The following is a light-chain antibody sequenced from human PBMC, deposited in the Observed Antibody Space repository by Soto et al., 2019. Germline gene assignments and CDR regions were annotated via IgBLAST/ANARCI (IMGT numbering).Light chain of an antibody. CDR1: QSVSSY. V-gene: IGKV3-11*01. Sequence: EIVLTQSPATLSLSPGERATLSCRASQSVSSYLAWYQQKPGQAPRLLIYDASNRATGIPARFSGSGSGTDLSLTISSLEPEDFAVYYCQQRSNWPALTFGGGTKVELK. CDR3: QQRSNWPALT. J-gene: IGKJ4*01. CDR2: DAS.